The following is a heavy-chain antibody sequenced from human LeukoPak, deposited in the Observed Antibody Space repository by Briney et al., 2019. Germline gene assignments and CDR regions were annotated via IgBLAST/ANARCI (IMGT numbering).Heavy chain of an antibody. V-gene: IGHV4-59*01. CDR3: ARDGYYGSGSWFDY. Sequence: SETLSLTCTVSGGSISSYYWSWIRQPPGKGLEWIGYIYYSGSTNYNPSLKSRVTISVDTSKNQFSLKLSSVTAADTAVYYCARDGYYGSGSWFDYWGQGTLVTVSP. CDR1: GGSISSYY. D-gene: IGHD3-10*01. CDR2: IYYSGST. J-gene: IGHJ4*02.